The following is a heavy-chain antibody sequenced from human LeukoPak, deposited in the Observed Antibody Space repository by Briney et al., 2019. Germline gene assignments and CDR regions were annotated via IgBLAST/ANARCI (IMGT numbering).Heavy chain of an antibody. D-gene: IGHD3-9*01. CDR1: DYTFTSYG. CDR2: ISGYNGDT. J-gene: IGHJ6*03. CDR3: ARTPLRYFDWLTHYYYYYYMDV. Sequence: ASVEVSCKASDYTFTSYGISWVRQAPGQGLEWMGWISGYNGDTNYAQKLQGRVTMTTDTSTSTAYMELRSLRSDDTAVYYCARTPLRYFDWLTHYYYYYYMDVWGKGTTVTISS. V-gene: IGHV1-18*01.